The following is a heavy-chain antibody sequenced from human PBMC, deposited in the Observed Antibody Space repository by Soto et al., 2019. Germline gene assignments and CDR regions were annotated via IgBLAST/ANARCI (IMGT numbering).Heavy chain of an antibody. V-gene: IGHV3-33*03. CDR1: GFTFSNYG. Sequence: GGSLRLSCAASGFTFSNYGMHWVRQAPGKGLEWVAVIWYDGSDKYYADSVKGRFTISRDNSNNTLYLQMNSLRAEDTALYYCARQGIGGTRAMDVWGQGTTVTVSS. CDR3: ARQGIGGTRAMDV. J-gene: IGHJ6*02. D-gene: IGHD1-20*01. CDR2: IWYDGSDK.